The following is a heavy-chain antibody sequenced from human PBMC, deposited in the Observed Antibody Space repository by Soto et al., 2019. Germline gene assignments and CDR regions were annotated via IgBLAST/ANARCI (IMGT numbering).Heavy chain of an antibody. CDR1: GFTFSSYA. V-gene: IGHV3-30-3*01. CDR3: ASPLWRDDYNWGYFDL. Sequence: QVQLVESGGGVVQPGRSLRLSCAASGFTFSSYAMQWVRQAPGKGLEWVAVISYDGSNKYYADSVKGRFTISRDNSKNTMYLQMNSLRAEDTAVYYCASPLWRDDYNWGYFDLWGRGTLVTVSS. J-gene: IGHJ2*01. CDR2: ISYDGSNK. D-gene: IGHD4-4*01.